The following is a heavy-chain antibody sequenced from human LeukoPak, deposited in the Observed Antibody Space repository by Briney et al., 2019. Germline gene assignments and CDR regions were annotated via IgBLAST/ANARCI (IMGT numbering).Heavy chain of an antibody. Sequence: PGGSLRLSCAASGFTFSSYGMNWVRQAPGKGLEWVSYISSSGSTIYYADSVKGRFTISRDNAKNSLYLQMNSLRAEDTAVYYCARVSYNGYSGYDWEGLSYYYYYGMDVWGQGTTVTVSS. CDR3: ARVSYNGYSGYDWEGLSYYYYYGMDV. J-gene: IGHJ6*02. V-gene: IGHV3-48*03. CDR1: GFTFSSYG. CDR2: ISSSGSTI. D-gene: IGHD5-12*01.